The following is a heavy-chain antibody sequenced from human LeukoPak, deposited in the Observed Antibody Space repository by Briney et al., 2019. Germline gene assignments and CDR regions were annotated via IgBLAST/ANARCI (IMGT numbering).Heavy chain of an antibody. D-gene: IGHD5-12*01. CDR1: GLTFSDVW. CDR2: IKTKTDGATT. Sequence: PGGSLTLSCAASGLTFSDVWMTWVRQAPGRGMEWVGRIKTKTDGATTDYAAPVKGRFSILRDDSENMLYLQMRSLKTEDKALYYCTTATDLILATLPGDWSHGTLVTVS. J-gene: IGHJ4*01. CDR3: TTATDLILATLPGD. V-gene: IGHV3-15*01.